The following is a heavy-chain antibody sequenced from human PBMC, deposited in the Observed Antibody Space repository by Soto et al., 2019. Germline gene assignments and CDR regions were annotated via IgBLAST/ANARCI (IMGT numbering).Heavy chain of an antibody. D-gene: IGHD4-17*01. Sequence: QITLKESGPTLVKPTQTLTLTCTFSGFSFITTGVGVGWVRQSPGKALEWLALIYWDDDKRYSPSLKSRLTITKHTSKNQVVLSMTNMDPVDTATYYCARADYGDIVFEYWGQGTLVTVSS. J-gene: IGHJ4*02. V-gene: IGHV2-5*02. CDR2: IYWDDDK. CDR3: ARADYGDIVFEY. CDR1: GFSFITTGVG.